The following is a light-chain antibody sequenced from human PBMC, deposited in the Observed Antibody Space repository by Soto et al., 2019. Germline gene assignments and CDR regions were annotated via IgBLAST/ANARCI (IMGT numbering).Light chain of an antibody. CDR2: KAS. CDR3: HQHHSYPIT. V-gene: IGKV1-5*03. CDR1: QGISSW. Sequence: IQMTQSPSTLSASVGDRVTITCRASQGISSWLAWYQQKPGKAPKLLIYKASSLESGVPSRFSGSGSGTEFTLTISSLQPEEFATYYRHQHHSYPITLGHGPRPEIK. J-gene: IGKJ5*01.